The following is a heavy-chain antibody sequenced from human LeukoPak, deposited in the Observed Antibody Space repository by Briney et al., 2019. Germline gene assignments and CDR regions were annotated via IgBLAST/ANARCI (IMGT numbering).Heavy chain of an antibody. CDR2: MNPNSGNT. D-gene: IGHD6-13*01. Sequence: EASVKVSCKASGYTFTSYDINWVRQATGQGLEWMGWMNPNSGNTGYAQKFQGRVTMTRNTSISTAYMELSSLRSEDTAVYYCARGLDSSSWYGYYYYYMDVWGKGTTVTVSS. J-gene: IGHJ6*03. CDR3: ARGLDSSSWYGYYYYYMDV. V-gene: IGHV1-8*01. CDR1: GYTFTSYD.